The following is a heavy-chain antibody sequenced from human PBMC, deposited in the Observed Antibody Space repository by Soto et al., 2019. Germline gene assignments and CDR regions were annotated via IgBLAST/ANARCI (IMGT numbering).Heavy chain of an antibody. CDR2: ISYDGSNK. CDR3: ERGRADENAPYY. V-gene: IGHV3-30-3*01. D-gene: IGHD6-13*01. CDR1: GFTFSSYA. J-gene: IGHJ4*02. Sequence: PGGSLKLSCAASGFTFSSYAMHWVRQAPGKGLEWVAVISYDGSNKYYADSVKGRFTISRDNSKNTLYLQMNSLRAEDTAVYYCERGRADENAPYYWGQGTLVTVSS.